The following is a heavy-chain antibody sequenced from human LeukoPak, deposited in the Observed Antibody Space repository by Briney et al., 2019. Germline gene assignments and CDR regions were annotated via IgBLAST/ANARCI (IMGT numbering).Heavy chain of an antibody. CDR2: IYHSGST. J-gene: IGHJ4*02. Sequence: SETLSLTCTVSGYSLSSGYYWGWIRQPPGKGLEWIGSIYHSGSTYYNPSLKSRVTISVDTSKDQFSLKLSSVTAADTAVYYCARRGRYDSSGTTDYFDYWGQGALVTVSS. CDR3: ARRGRYDSSGTTDYFDY. D-gene: IGHD3-22*01. V-gene: IGHV4-38-2*02. CDR1: GYSLSSGYY.